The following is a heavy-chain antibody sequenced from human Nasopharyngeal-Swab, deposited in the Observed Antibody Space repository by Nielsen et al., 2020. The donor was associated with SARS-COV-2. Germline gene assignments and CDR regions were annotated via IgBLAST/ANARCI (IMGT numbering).Heavy chain of an antibody. CDR2: IYAGDSDT. V-gene: IGHV5-51*01. J-gene: IGHJ6*03. Sequence: GESLKISCEGSGYDFANYWIAWVRQMPGKGLEWMWIIYAGDSDTRYSPSFQGQVTISVDKSIKTAYLQWSSLKASDTAMYFCARRKFQLLSGYYYYYMDVWGQGTTVTVSS. D-gene: IGHD2-2*01. CDR1: GYDFANYW. CDR3: ARRKFQLLSGYYYYYMDV.